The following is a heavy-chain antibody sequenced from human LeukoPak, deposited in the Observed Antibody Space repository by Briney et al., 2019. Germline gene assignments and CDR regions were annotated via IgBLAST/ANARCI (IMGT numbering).Heavy chain of an antibody. CDR3: AKEPQGGNYDSWSGYYLDY. Sequence: GGSLRLSCAASGSTFSSYAMSWVRQAPGKGLEWVSGISGSGGRTYYADSVKGRFTISRDNSKNTLYLQMNSLRAEDTAVYYCAKEPQGGNYDSWSGYYLDYWGQGTLDTVSS. D-gene: IGHD3-3*01. V-gene: IGHV3-23*01. J-gene: IGHJ4*02. CDR2: ISGSGGRT. CDR1: GSTFSSYA.